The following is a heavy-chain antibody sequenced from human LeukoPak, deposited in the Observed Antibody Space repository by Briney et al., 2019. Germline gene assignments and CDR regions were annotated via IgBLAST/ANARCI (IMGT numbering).Heavy chain of an antibody. CDR1: GFTFSSYG. CDR2: IRYDGSNK. CDR3: AKWAQRMTTVTSSDY. J-gene: IGHJ4*02. V-gene: IGHV3-30*02. D-gene: IGHD4-11*01. Sequence: PGGSLRLSCAASGFTFSSYGMHWVRQAPGKGLEWVAFIRYDGSNKYYADSVKGRFTISRDNSKNTLYLQMNRLRAEDTAVYYCAKWAQRMTTVTSSDYWGQGTLVTVSS.